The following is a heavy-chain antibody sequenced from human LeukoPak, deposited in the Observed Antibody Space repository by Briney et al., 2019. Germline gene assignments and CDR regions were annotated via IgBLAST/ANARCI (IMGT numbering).Heavy chain of an antibody. CDR1: GFTFDDYG. CDR2: INWNGGST. D-gene: IGHD6-6*01. J-gene: IGHJ4*02. Sequence: PGGSLRLSCAASGFTFDDYGMSWVRQAPGKGLEWVSGINWNGGSTGYADSVKGRFTISRDNAKNSLYLQINSLRAEDTALYYCARDRYSSSSFDYWGQGTLVTVSS. CDR3: ARDRYSSSSFDY. V-gene: IGHV3-20*04.